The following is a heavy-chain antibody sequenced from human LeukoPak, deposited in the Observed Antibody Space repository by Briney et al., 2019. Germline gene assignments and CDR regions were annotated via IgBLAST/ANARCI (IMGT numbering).Heavy chain of an antibody. J-gene: IGHJ6*03. V-gene: IGHV5-51*01. CDR2: IYPGDSDT. D-gene: IGHD2-15*01. CDR3: ARHFEAAGNSYRDFFYYHLDV. CDR1: GYNFNNYW. Sequence: GESLKISCKSSGYNFNNYWIGWVRQVPGKGLDWMGIIYPGDSDTRYNPSFHGQVTISADQSINTAYLQWNRLKASDTAIYYCARHFEAAGNSYRDFFYYHLDVWGKGTPVTVSS.